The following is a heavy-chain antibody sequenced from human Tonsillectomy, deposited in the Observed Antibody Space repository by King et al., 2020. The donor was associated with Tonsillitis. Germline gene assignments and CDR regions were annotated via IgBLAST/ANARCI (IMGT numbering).Heavy chain of an antibody. J-gene: IGHJ4*02. CDR2: ISGSGDNI. CDR1: GFTFRSYA. CDR3: AKVVDTSMVKYFEH. D-gene: IGHD5-18*01. V-gene: IGHV3-23*04. Sequence: EVQLVESGGGLVQPGGSLRLSCAASGFTFRSYAMSWVRQAPGKGLEWVSDISGSGDNIAYTDSVKGRFTISRDNSNNTLYLLMNTLRAEDTAVYYCAKVVDTSMVKYFEHWGQGSLVTVSS.